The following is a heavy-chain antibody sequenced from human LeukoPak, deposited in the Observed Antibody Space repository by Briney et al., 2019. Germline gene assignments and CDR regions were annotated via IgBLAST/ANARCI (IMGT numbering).Heavy chain of an antibody. D-gene: IGHD3-22*01. CDR2: ITRDGGST. J-gene: IGHJ4*02. V-gene: IGHV3-43*01. CDR1: GFSFDDYT. CDR3: ARSENYYDSSGYEDY. Sequence: GGSLRLSCAASGFSFDDYTMHWVRQAPGKGLEWVSLITRDGGSTFYADSVKGRFTISRDKSKNSLYLQMNSLRAEDTAVYYCARSENYYDSSGYEDYWGQGTLVTVSS.